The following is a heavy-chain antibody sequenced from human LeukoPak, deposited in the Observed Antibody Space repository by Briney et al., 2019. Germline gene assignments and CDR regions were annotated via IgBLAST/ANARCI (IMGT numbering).Heavy chain of an antibody. CDR1: GYSISSGYY. J-gene: IGHJ6*03. CDR2: IYHSGST. V-gene: IGHV4-38-2*02. Sequence: SETLSLTCTVSGYSISSGYYWGWIRQPPGKGLEWIGSIYHSGSTYYNPSLKSRVTISVDTSKNQFSLKLNSVTAADTAVYYCASFYCSGGSCYQYYSYYYMDVWGKGTTVTISS. D-gene: IGHD2-15*01. CDR3: ASFYCSGGSCYQYYSYYYMDV.